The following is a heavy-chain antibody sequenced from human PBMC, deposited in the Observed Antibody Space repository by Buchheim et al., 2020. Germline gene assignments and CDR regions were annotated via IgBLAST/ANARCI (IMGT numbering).Heavy chain of an antibody. CDR1: GFTFSSYA. CDR3: AKGYCINGVCYTKYGLDV. V-gene: IGHV3-23*01. J-gene: IGHJ6*02. Sequence: EMQLLESGGGLVQPGGSLRLSCAASGFTFSSYAMSWVRQAPGKGLEWVSSINTGAGPYYADSVKGRFTVSRDNSKNTLALQMNSLRAEDTALYYCAKGYCINGVCYTKYGLDVWGQGTT. CDR2: INTGAGP. D-gene: IGHD2-8*01.